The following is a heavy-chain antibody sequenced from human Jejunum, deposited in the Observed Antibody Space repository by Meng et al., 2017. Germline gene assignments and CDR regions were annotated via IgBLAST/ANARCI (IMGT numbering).Heavy chain of an antibody. CDR1: GYSFSMYD. CDR2: SSAYNGET. J-gene: IGHJ4*01. CDR3: ARFFSSSYAEAWDY. D-gene: IGHD5-12*01. V-gene: IGHV1-18*01. Sequence: ASVKVSCKASGYSFSMYDISWVRQAPGQGLEWVGRSSAYNGETEYADKFQGRVTLTTDRSTTTAHMELRGLKYDDTAVYYCARFFSSSYAEAWDYWGQGTLVTVAS.